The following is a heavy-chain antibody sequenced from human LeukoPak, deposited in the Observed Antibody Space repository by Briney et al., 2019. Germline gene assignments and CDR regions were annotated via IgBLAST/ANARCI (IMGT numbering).Heavy chain of an antibody. CDR3: ARGGSYLSAFDI. J-gene: IGHJ3*02. CDR2: IYSGGST. D-gene: IGHD1-26*01. Sequence: GGSLRLSCAASGFTFSSYAMSWVRQAPGKGLEWVSIIYSGGSTFYADSVKGRFTISRDNSKNTLYLQMDSLRAEDTAVYYCARGGSYLSAFDIWGQGTMVTVSS. V-gene: IGHV3-53*01. CDR1: GFTFSSYA.